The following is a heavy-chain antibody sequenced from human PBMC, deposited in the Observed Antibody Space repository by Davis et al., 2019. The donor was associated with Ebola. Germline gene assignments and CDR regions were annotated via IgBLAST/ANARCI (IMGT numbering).Heavy chain of an antibody. CDR3: ARVDIAARLVLDYYGMDV. J-gene: IGHJ6*02. Sequence: GGSLRLSCAASGFTFSAYSMNWVRQAPGKGLEWVSYISDSSTTIYYADSVKGRFTISRDNAKNSLYLQMNSLRAEDTAVYYCARVDIAARLVLDYYGMDVWGQGTTVTVSS. CDR1: GFTFSAYS. CDR2: ISDSSTTI. D-gene: IGHD6-6*01. V-gene: IGHV3-48*01.